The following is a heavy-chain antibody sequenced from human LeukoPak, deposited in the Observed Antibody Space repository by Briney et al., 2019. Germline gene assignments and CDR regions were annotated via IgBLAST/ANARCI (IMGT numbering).Heavy chain of an antibody. Sequence: ASVKVSCKAPGYTFTGYYMHWVRQAPGRGLEWMGRINPNSGGTNYAQKFQGRVTMTRDTSISTAYMELSRLRSDDTAVYYCARDTLGQWFGELSRPDYWGQGTLVTVSS. CDR2: INPNSGGT. CDR3: ARDTLGQWFGELSRPDY. J-gene: IGHJ4*02. D-gene: IGHD3-10*01. CDR1: GYTFTGYY. V-gene: IGHV1-2*06.